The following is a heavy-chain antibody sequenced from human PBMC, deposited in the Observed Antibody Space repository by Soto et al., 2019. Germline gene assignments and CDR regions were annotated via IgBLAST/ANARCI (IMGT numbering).Heavy chain of an antibody. CDR1: GGSFSGYY. V-gene: IGHV4-34*01. Sequence: QVQLQQWGAGLLKPSETLSLTCAVYGGSFSGYYWSWIRQPPGKGLEWIGEINHSGSTNYNPALKRRVTISVDTSKNQFSLKLSSVTAADTAVYYCARDLAYFEDYWGQGTLVTVSS. J-gene: IGHJ4*02. CDR3: ARDLAYFEDY. CDR2: INHSGST. D-gene: IGHD3-9*01.